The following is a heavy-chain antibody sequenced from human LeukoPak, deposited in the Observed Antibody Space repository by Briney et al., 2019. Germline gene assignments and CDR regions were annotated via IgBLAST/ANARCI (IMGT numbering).Heavy chain of an antibody. D-gene: IGHD7-27*01. CDR3: ARATGDLNFDY. CDR1: GYTFTGYY. Sequence: ASVKVSCKTSGYTFTGYYIHWVRQAPGQGLEWMGWINPNSGGTNYVQKFQGRLTMTRDTSISTAYMELSRLRSDDTAVYYCARATGDLNFDYWGQGTLVTVSS. CDR2: INPNSGGT. V-gene: IGHV1-2*02. J-gene: IGHJ4*02.